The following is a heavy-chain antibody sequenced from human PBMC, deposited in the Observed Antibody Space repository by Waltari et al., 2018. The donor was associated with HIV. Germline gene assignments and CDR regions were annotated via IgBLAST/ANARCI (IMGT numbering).Heavy chain of an antibody. CDR1: GFTFSSYW. CDR3: ARGFPLLDY. D-gene: IGHD3-10*01. J-gene: IGHJ4*02. Sequence: EVQLVESGGGLVQPGGSLRISCAASGFTFSSYWMHWVRQAPGEGLVWVSRINTDGSSIHYADSVKGRFTISRDNAKNTLFLQMKNLGAEDTAVYYCARGFPLLDYWGQGTLVTVSS. V-gene: IGHV3-74*01. CDR2: INTDGSSI.